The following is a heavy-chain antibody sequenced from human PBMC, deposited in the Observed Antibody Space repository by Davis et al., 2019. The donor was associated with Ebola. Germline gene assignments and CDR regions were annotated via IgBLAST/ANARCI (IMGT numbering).Heavy chain of an antibody. CDR3: ICSQQPFDY. CDR2: IRSKANSYAI. CDR1: GFTFSGSA. D-gene: IGHD3-10*02. J-gene: IGHJ4*02. V-gene: IGHV3-73*01. Sequence: GESPKISCAASGFTFSGSAMHWVRQASGKGLEWVGRIRSKANSYAIAYAASVKGRFTISRDDSKNTAYPQMNSLKTEDTAVYYCICSQQPFDYWGQGTLVTVSS.